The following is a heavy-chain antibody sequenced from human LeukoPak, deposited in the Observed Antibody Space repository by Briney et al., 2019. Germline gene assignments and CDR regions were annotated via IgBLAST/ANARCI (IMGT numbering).Heavy chain of an antibody. D-gene: IGHD3-10*02. CDR3: AELGITMIGGV. CDR1: GFTFSSYE. J-gene: IGHJ6*04. Sequence: GRSLRLSCATSGFTFSSYEMNWVRQAPGKGLEWVSYISSSGSTIYYADSVKGRFTISRDNAKNSLYLQMNSLRAEDTAVYYCAELGITMIGGVWGKGTTVTISS. V-gene: IGHV3-48*03. CDR2: ISSSGSTI.